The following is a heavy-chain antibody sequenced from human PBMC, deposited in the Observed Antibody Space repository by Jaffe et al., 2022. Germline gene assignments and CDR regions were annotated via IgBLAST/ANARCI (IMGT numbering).Heavy chain of an antibody. CDR2: INPNSGGT. V-gene: IGHV1-2*06. J-gene: IGHJ5*02. CDR3: ARGYCSSTSCYVGWWFDP. CDR1: GYTFTGYY. D-gene: IGHD2-2*01. Sequence: QVQLVQSGAEVKKPGASVKVSCKASGYTFTGYYMHWVRQAPGQGLEWMGRINPNSGGTNYAQKFQGRVTMTRDTSISTAYMELSRLRSDDTAVYYCARGYCSSTSCYVGWWFDPWGQGTLVTVSS.